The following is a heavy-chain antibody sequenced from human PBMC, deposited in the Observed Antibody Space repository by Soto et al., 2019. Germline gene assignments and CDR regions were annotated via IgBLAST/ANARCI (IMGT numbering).Heavy chain of an antibody. Sequence: VKVSCKASGGTFSKYSISWVRQAPGQGLEWMGGIIPMFGKANYAQKFQGRVTITADESTSTGYMELRSLISEDTAVYYCARDGTLYDSTGYYYLYWGQGTLVTVS. CDR3: ARDGTLYDSTGYYYLY. CDR2: IIPMFGKA. V-gene: IGHV1-69*01. CDR1: GGTFSKYS. J-gene: IGHJ4*02. D-gene: IGHD3-22*01.